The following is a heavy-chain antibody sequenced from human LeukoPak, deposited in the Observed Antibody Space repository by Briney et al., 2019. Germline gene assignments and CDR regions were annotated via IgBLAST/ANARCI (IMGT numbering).Heavy chain of an antibody. CDR1: VYIFTVYH. J-gene: IGHJ5*02. Sequence: AASVKVSFKASVYIFTVYHIHCVRQAPGQGVEWMGWIYPNSGGTNYAQKFQGRVTMTRDTSITTVYMELSRLTSDDTAVYYCARVAVEMASWLDPWGQGTLVTVSS. D-gene: IGHD5-24*01. CDR2: IYPNSGGT. V-gene: IGHV1-2*02. CDR3: ARVAVEMASWLDP.